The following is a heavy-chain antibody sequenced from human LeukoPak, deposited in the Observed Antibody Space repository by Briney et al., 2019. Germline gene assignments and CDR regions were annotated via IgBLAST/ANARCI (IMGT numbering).Heavy chain of an antibody. CDR3: VKDLSYESSGSFFDF. V-gene: IGHV3-43*01. CDR2: ISWDGTT. Sequence: GGSLRLSCAASGFIFEDYTMHWVRQAPGKTLEWVSLISWDGTTYYADPVKGRFTISRDNSKDSLSLQMDTLRSEDTAFYYCVKDLSYESSGSFFDFWGQGTLVTVS. J-gene: IGHJ4*02. D-gene: IGHD3-22*01. CDR1: GFIFEDYT.